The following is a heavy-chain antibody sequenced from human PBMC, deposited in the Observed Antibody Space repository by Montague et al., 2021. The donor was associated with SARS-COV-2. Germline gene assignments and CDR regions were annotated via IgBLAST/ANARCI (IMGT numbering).Heavy chain of an antibody. J-gene: IGHJ3*02. CDR2: IYYSGST. Sequence: SETLSLTCTVSGGSISSSSYYWGWIRQPPGKGLEWIGSIYYSGSTYYNPFLKSRVTISVDTSKNQFSLKLSSVTAADTAVYYCATYYDILTGYYIDAFDIWGQGTMVTVSS. V-gene: IGHV4-39*01. CDR1: GGSISSSSYY. D-gene: IGHD3-9*01. CDR3: ATYYDILTGYYIDAFDI.